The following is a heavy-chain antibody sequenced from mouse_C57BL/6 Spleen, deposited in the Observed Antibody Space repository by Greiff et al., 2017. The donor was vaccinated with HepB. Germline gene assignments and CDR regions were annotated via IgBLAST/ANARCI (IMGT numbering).Heavy chain of an antibody. CDR2: INPSNGGT. CDR1: GYTFTSYW. J-gene: IGHJ1*03. CDR3: ARWVVATDWYFDV. Sequence: VQLQQPGTELVKPGASVKLSCKASGYTFTSYWMHWVKQRPGQGLEWIGNINPSNGGTNYNEKFKSKATLTVDKSSSTAYMQLSSLTSEDSAVYYCARWVVATDWYFDVWGTGTTVTVSS. V-gene: IGHV1-53*01. D-gene: IGHD1-1*01.